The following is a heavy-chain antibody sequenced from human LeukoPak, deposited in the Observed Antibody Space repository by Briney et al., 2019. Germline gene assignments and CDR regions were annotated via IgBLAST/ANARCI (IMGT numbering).Heavy chain of an antibody. CDR3: ANGPLNPAIDY. CDR1: GFTFSSYS. V-gene: IGHV3-48*01. J-gene: IGHJ4*02. CDR2: ISSSSSTI. D-gene: IGHD2-15*01. Sequence: GGSLRLSCAASGFTFSSYSMNWVRQAPGKGLEWVSYISSSSSTIYYADSVKGRFTISRDNSKNTLYLQMNSLRAEDTAVYYCANGPLNPAIDYWGQGTLVTVSS.